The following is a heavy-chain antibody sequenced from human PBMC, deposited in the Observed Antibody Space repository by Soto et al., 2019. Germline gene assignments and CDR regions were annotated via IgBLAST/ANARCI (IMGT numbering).Heavy chain of an antibody. V-gene: IGHV1-69*08. CDR1: GGTFSTYT. CDR2: IIPAHDIT. J-gene: IGHJ4*02. Sequence: QVQLVQSGAEVKRPGSSVKVSCKTSGGTFSTYTFSWVRQAPGQGLEWMGRIIPAHDITNYAQNFQGRVTITADKSTNTAYMELSRLRSEDTAIYYCARDYKRCVIDACYSPSDYWGQGTLVTVSS. D-gene: IGHD2-15*01. CDR3: ARDYKRCVIDACYSPSDY.